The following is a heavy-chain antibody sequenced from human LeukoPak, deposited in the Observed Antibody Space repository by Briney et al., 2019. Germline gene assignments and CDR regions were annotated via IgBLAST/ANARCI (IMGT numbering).Heavy chain of an antibody. J-gene: IGHJ4*02. Sequence: GGSLRLSCAASGFTFSSYWMTWVRQAPGKGLEWVSYISSGSNTIYYADSVKGRFTISRDNAKNSLYLQMNSLRAEDTAVYYCARVPWFGEPNSGGDSGYWGQGTLVTVS. V-gene: IGHV3-48*01. D-gene: IGHD3-10*01. CDR3: ARVPWFGEPNSGGDSGY. CDR2: ISSGSNTI. CDR1: GFTFSSYW.